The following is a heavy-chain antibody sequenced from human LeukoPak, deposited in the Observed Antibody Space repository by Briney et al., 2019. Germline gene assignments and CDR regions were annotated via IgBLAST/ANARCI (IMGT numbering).Heavy chain of an antibody. Sequence: SETLSLTCTVSGGSISSGGYYWSWIRQHPGKGLEWIGYIYYSGSTYYNPSLKSRVTISVDTSKNQFSLKLSSVTAADTAVYYCARDWRYDSSGYYFDYWGQGTLVTVSS. CDR2: IYYSGST. V-gene: IGHV4-31*03. CDR3: ARDWRYDSSGYYFDY. CDR1: GGSISSGGYY. D-gene: IGHD3-22*01. J-gene: IGHJ4*02.